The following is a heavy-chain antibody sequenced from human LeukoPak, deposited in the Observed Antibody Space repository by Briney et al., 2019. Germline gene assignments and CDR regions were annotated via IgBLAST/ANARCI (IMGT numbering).Heavy chain of an antibody. Sequence: GGSLRLSCAASEFTFSSYAMSWVRQAPGKGLKWVSVISDSGGSTYYANSVRGRFTISRDNSKSTLYLQMSSLRAEDTAVYYCTRGWVQLWNDAFDIWGQGTLVTVSS. CDR1: EFTFSSYA. D-gene: IGHD5-24*01. CDR3: TRGWVQLWNDAFDI. V-gene: IGHV3-23*01. CDR2: ISDSGGST. J-gene: IGHJ3*02.